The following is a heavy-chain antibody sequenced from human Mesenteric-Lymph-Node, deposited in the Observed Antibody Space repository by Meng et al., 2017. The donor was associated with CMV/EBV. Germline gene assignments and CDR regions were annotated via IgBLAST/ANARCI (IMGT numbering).Heavy chain of an antibody. CDR3: AFSQAHEYYFEY. J-gene: IGHJ4*02. Sequence: SCRASGNILTNYYIHWVRQAPGQGLEWMGIIIPNGGATSYLRNFQGRVTMTRDTSTSTIYMELSSLRSEDTAVYYCAFSQAHEYYFEYWGQGTLVTVSS. V-gene: IGHV1-46*01. CDR1: GNILTNYY. CDR2: IIPNGGAT.